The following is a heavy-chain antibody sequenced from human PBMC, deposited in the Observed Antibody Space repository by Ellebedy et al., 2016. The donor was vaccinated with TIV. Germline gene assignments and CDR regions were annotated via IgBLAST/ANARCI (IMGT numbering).Heavy chain of an antibody. D-gene: IGHD6-13*01. CDR3: AKVGEWQQLGFDP. V-gene: IGHV1-8*01. Sequence: AASVKVSCKASGYTFTSYDINWVRQATGQGLEWMGWMNANSGNTGYSQKFQDRVTMTRNTSISTAYMELSSLRSEDTAVYYCAKVGEWQQLGFDPWGQGTLVNVAS. J-gene: IGHJ5*02. CDR2: MNANSGNT. CDR1: GYTFTSYD.